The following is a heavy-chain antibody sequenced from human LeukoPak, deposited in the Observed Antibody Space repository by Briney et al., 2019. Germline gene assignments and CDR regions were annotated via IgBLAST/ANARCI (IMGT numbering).Heavy chain of an antibody. D-gene: IGHD3-10*01. V-gene: IGHV4-59*08. CDR3: ARQLLWFGELSWFDP. Sequence: SSETLSLTCTVSGGSISSYYWSWIRQPPGKGLEWIGYIYYGGSTNYNPSLKSRVTISVDTPKNQFSLKLSSVTAPDTAVYYCARQLLWFGELSWFDPWGQGTLVTVSS. CDR2: IYYGGST. J-gene: IGHJ5*02. CDR1: GGSISSYY.